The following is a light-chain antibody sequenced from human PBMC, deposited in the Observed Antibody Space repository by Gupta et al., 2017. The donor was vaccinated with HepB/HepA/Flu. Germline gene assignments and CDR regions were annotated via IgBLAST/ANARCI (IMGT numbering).Light chain of an antibody. Sequence: QSALTQPHSVSGPPGPSVPISCTGTSSDVGGYNYVSWYQQHPGKVPKLMIYDVNKRPSGVPDRFSGSKSGNTASLTISGLQAEDEAEYYCCSYAGTYTVVFGGGTKLTVL. CDR2: DVN. V-gene: IGLV2-11*01. J-gene: IGLJ2*01. CDR1: SSDVGGYNY. CDR3: CSYAGTYTVV.